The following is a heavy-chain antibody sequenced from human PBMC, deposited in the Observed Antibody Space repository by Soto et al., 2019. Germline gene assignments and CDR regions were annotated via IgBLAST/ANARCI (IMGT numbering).Heavy chain of an antibody. CDR1: GGSISSSSYY. Sequence: QLQLQESGPGLVKPSETLSLTCTVSGGSISSSSYYWGWIRQPPGKGLEWIGSIYYSGSTYYNPSLKSRVTISVDTSKSPFSLQLSSVTAEATAVYYCASSVHGSGYDSPPYCAYWGQGPLGTVCS. CDR2: IYYSGST. J-gene: IGHJ4*02. V-gene: IGHV4-39*01. CDR3: ASSVHGSGYDSPPYCAY. D-gene: IGHD5-12*01.